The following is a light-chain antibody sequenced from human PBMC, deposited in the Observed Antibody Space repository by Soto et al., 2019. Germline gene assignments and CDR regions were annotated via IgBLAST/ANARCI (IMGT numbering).Light chain of an antibody. V-gene: IGLV2-14*01. CDR3: SSSTSTNSWV. Sequence: QSALTQSASVSGSPGQSITISCIGTSSDVGGYNYVSWYQQHPGKAPKLIIYDVSNRPSGVSTRFSGSKSGNTASLTISGLQAEDEADYSWSSSTSTNSWVFGGGTKLTVL. CDR1: SSDVGGYNY. J-gene: IGLJ3*02. CDR2: DVS.